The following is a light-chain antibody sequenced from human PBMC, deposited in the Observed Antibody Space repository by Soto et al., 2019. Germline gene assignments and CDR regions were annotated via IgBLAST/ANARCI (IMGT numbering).Light chain of an antibody. Sequence: EIVLTQSPGTLSLSPGEGAALSCRASQSVSSSYLAWYQQKPGQAPRLLIYATSSRATGIPDRFSGGGSGTDFTLTITKLEPEDFAVYYCQQYGSPPWTFGQGTKVDIK. J-gene: IGKJ1*01. V-gene: IGKV3-20*01. CDR3: QQYGSPPWT. CDR1: QSVSSSY. CDR2: ATS.